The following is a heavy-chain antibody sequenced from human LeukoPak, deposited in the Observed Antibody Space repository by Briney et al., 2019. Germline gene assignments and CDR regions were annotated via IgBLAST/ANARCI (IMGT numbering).Heavy chain of an antibody. D-gene: IGHD3-10*01. CDR1: GFTFSSYA. CDR3: ARDGGSGSYFVDY. Sequence: GGSLRLSCAASGFTFSSYAMSWIRQAPGKGLEWVSYISSSGSTIYYADSVKGRFTISRDNAKNSLYLQMNSLRAEDTAVYYCARDGGSGSYFVDYWGQGTLVTVSS. J-gene: IGHJ4*02. V-gene: IGHV3-11*01. CDR2: ISSSGSTI.